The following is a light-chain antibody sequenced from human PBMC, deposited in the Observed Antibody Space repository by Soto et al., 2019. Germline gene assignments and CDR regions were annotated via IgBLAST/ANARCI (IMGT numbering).Light chain of an antibody. V-gene: IGLV3-21*02. J-gene: IGLJ2*01. CDR1: NVGSKS. CDR2: DDS. CDR3: QVWDSSSDHVV. Sequence: SYVLTQPPSVSVAPGQTARITCGGNNVGSKSLHWYQQQPGQAPVLVVYDDSDRPSGIPERFSGSNSGNTATLTISRVEAGDEADYYCQVWDSSSDHVVFGGGTKVTVL.